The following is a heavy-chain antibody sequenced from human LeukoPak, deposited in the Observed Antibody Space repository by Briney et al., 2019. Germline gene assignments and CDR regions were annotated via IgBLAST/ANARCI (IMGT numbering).Heavy chain of an antibody. CDR3: AREYNSGPKQTDAFDI. J-gene: IGHJ3*02. CDR1: GFTLSNHW. V-gene: IGHV3-74*01. CDR2: ISGDELWT. D-gene: IGHD3-22*01. Sequence: GGSLRLSCAASGFTLSNHWMHWVRHAPGKGLVWVSRISGDELWTSYADSVKGRFIISRDNAKDTLYLQMNSLRTEDTAVYYCAREYNSGPKQTDAFDIWGQGTMVTVSS.